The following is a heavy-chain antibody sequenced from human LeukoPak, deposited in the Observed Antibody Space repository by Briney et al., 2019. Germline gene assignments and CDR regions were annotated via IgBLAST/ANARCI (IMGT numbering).Heavy chain of an antibody. CDR1: GFTFSGYW. V-gene: IGHV3-7*03. CDR2: INHNGNVN. CDR3: ARGGGLDV. D-gene: IGHD3-16*01. Sequence: PGGPLRLSFAASGFTFSGYWMNWARKAPGKGLEWVASINHNGNVNYYVDSVKGRFTISRDNAKNSLYLQMSNLRAEDTAVYFCARGGGLDVWGQGATVTVSS. J-gene: IGHJ6*02.